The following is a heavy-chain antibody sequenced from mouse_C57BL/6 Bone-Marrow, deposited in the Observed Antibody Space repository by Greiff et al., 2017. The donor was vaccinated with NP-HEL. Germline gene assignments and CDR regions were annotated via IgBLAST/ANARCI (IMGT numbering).Heavy chain of an antibody. Sequence: QVHVKQSGAELARPGASVKLSCKASGYTFTSYGISWVKQRTGQGLEWIGEIYPRSGNTYYNEKFKGKATLTADKSSSTAYMELRSLTSEDSAVYFCARSRSSYYFDYWGQGTTLTVSS. D-gene: IGHD1-1*01. V-gene: IGHV1-81*01. CDR3: ARSRSSYYFDY. CDR1: GYTFTSYG. J-gene: IGHJ2*01. CDR2: IYPRSGNT.